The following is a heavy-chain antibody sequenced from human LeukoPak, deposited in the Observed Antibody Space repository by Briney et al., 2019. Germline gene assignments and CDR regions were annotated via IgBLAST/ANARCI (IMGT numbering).Heavy chain of an antibody. CDR2: ISSSSSYI. CDR3: ARDRWEDEYGDYAY. J-gene: IGHJ4*02. CDR1: GFTFSSYS. D-gene: IGHD4-17*01. Sequence: GGSLRLSCAVSGFTFSSYSMNWVRQAPGKGLEWVSSISSSSSYIYSADSVKGRLTISRDNAKSSLYLQMNSLRVEDTAVYYCARDRWEDEYGDYAYWGQGTLVT. V-gene: IGHV3-21*01.